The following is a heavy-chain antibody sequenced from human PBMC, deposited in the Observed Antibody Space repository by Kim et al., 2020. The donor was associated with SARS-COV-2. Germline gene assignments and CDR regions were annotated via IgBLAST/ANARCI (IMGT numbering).Heavy chain of an antibody. D-gene: IGHD3-16*01. V-gene: IGHV3-23*01. Sequence: TYYASSGKGRFTISRDNSRNTLCVQMNSLRAEDTAKYYCTKDRLWSPDPWGQGILVTVSS. J-gene: IGHJ5*02. CDR3: TKDRLWSPDP. CDR2: T.